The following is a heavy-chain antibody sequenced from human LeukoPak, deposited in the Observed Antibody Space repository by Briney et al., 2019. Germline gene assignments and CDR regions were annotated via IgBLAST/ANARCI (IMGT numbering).Heavy chain of an antibody. CDR1: GGSVSSSSYY. J-gene: IGHJ5*02. Sequence: PSETLSLTCTVSGGSVSSSSYYWGWIRQPPGKGLEWIGTIYYSGSTYYNPSLKSRVTISVDTSKNQSSLRLGSVTAADTAVYYCAKHLYSSGWFNWFDPWGQGTLVTVSS. D-gene: IGHD6-19*01. CDR3: AKHLYSSGWFNWFDP. V-gene: IGHV4-39*01. CDR2: IYYSGST.